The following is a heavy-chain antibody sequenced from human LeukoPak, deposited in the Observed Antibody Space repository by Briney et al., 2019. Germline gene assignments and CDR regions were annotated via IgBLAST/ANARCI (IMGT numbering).Heavy chain of an antibody. CDR2: VYYSGTT. D-gene: IGHD3-10*01. Sequence: SETLSLTCSVSGDSISLSFYYWGWIRQPPGKALEWIGSVYYSGTTSYNPSLKSRVTMSVDTSKNQFSLKLSSVTAADTAVYYCARGGSRLPRGPFDYWGQGTLVTVSS. CDR3: ARGGSRLPRGPFDY. J-gene: IGHJ4*02. CDR1: GDSISLSFYY. V-gene: IGHV4-39*07.